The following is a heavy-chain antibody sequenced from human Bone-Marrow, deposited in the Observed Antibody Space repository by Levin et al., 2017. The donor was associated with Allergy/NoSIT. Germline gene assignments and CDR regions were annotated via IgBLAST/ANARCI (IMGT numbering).Heavy chain of an antibody. J-gene: IGHJ4*02. D-gene: IGHD3-3*01. CDR2: IIPIFDTT. Sequence: SVKVSCQASGGTFSTYGIYWVRQAPGQGLEWMGGIIPIFDTTHNAQKFQGRVTITADESTTTVHMELSSLRHDDTAVYYCARGTSLRFFDYWGQGTLVTVSS. CDR3: ARGTSLRFFDY. V-gene: IGHV1-69*13. CDR1: GGTFSTYG.